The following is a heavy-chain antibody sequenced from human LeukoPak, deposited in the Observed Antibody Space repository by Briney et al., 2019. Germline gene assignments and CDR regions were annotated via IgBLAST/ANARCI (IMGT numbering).Heavy chain of an antibody. CDR3: ARDGTPSIFGVVIHQYYYYYGMDV. J-gene: IGHJ6*02. D-gene: IGHD3-3*01. CDR1: GYTFTSYY. V-gene: IGHV1-46*01. Sequence: ASVKVSCKASGYTFTSYYMHWVRQAPGQGLEWMGIINPSGGSTSYAQKFQGRVTMTRDTSTSTVYMELSSLRSEDTAVYYCARDGTPSIFGVVIHQYYYYYGMDVWGQGTTVTVSS. CDR2: INPSGGST.